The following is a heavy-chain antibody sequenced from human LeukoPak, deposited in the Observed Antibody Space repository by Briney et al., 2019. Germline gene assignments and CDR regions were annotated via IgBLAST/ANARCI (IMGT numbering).Heavy chain of an antibody. V-gene: IGHV1-8*03. CDR1: GYTFTSYD. CDR2: MNPNSGNT. J-gene: IGHJ6*03. CDR3: ARGPEYSYGFYYYYYMDV. D-gene: IGHD5-18*01. Sequence: ASVKVSCKASGYTFTSYDINWVRQATGQGLEWMGWMNPNSGNTGYAQKFQGRVTITRNTSISTAYMELSSLRSEDTAVYYCARGPEYSYGFYYYYYMDVWGKGTTVTVSS.